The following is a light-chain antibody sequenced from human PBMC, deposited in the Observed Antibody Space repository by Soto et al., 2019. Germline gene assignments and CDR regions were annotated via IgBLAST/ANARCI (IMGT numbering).Light chain of an antibody. CDR1: NFETKR. Sequence: SYELSQPPSVSLAPGQTARISCGGDNFETKRVHWYQQRPGQAPILVVYDNNDRPSWIPARFTGSNSWNPATLSITRAAAGDEADYYCQVWESFSDHPYVFGGGTKVTVL. CDR3: QVWESFSDHPYV. J-gene: IGLJ1*01. CDR2: DNN. V-gene: IGLV3-21*02.